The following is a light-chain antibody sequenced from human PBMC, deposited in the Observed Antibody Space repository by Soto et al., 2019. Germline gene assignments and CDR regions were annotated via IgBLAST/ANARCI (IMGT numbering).Light chain of an antibody. Sequence: QSVLTQPPSASGSPGQSVTISCTGTSSDVGGYNYVSWYQQHPGKAPKLMIYEVSKRPSGVPDRFSGSKSGNTASLTVSGLQAEDEADYYCISYSISSNTPVLFGVGTKLTVL. V-gene: IGLV2-8*01. J-gene: IGLJ2*01. CDR2: EVS. CDR1: SSDVGGYNY. CDR3: ISYSISSNTPVL.